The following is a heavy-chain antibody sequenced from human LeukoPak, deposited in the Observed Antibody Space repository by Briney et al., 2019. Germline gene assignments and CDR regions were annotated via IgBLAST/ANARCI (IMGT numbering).Heavy chain of an antibody. V-gene: IGHV4-34*01. Sequence: SETLSLTCAVYGGSFTGYHWNWIRQSPQRGLEWIGEINHRGHPHYNPSLESRLTITVDTSKNQFSLTLKSVTAADTAVYFCARDPTTVVTVPYYFDFWGQGTPVTVSS. CDR3: ARDPTTVVTVPYYFDF. J-gene: IGHJ4*02. CDR1: GGSFTGYH. CDR2: INHRGHP. D-gene: IGHD4-23*01.